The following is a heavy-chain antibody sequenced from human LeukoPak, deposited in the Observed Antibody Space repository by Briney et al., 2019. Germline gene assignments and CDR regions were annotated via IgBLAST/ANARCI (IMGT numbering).Heavy chain of an antibody. D-gene: IGHD2-8*01. V-gene: IGHV3-33*06. Sequence: PGGSLRLSCAASGFSFSSYGMHWVRQAPGRGLEWVAVIWYEGSNEHYTDSVKGRFTIYRDNSKNTVYLQMNSLRAEDTAVYYCAKDRHDCTSGACYAHLDYWGQGTLVTVSS. CDR1: GFSFSSYG. J-gene: IGHJ4*02. CDR2: IWYEGSNE. CDR3: AKDRHDCTSGACYAHLDY.